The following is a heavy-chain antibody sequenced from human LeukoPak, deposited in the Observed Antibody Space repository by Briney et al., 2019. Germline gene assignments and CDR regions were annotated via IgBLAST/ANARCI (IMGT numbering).Heavy chain of an antibody. V-gene: IGHV4-61*01. Sequence: SETLSLTCTVSGGSVSSGSYYWSWIRQPPGKGLEWIGYIYYSGSTNYNPSLKSRVTISVDTSKNQFSLKLSSVTAADTAVYYCARTIVVVTPDGTDVWGQGTTVTVSS. CDR2: IYYSGST. CDR3: ARTIVVVTPDGTDV. CDR1: GGSVSSGSYY. J-gene: IGHJ6*02. D-gene: IGHD2-21*02.